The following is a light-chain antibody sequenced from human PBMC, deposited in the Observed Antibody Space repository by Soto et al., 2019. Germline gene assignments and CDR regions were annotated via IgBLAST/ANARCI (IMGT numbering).Light chain of an antibody. Sequence: QSVLTQPPSVSGAPGQRVTISCTGSSSNIGAGYDVHWYQHLPGTTPKLLIYGNSNRPSGVPDRFSGSKSGTSASLAITGLQAEDEAEYYCQSYDSSLSAWVFGGGTKLTVL. J-gene: IGLJ3*02. CDR3: QSYDSSLSAWV. CDR1: SSNIGAGYD. V-gene: IGLV1-40*01. CDR2: GNS.